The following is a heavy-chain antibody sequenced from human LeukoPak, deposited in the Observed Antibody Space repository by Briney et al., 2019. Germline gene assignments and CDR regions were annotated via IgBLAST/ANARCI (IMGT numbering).Heavy chain of an antibody. Sequence: PGESLRLSCAASGFTFSTYAMSWVRQAPGKGLEWVSAISSSGGSTYYADSVKGRFTISRDNSKNTLYLQMNSLRAEDTAVYYCAKYCGYSSSWYKLGFDYWGQGTLVTVSS. CDR3: AKYCGYSSSWYKLGFDY. CDR1: GFTFSTYA. D-gene: IGHD6-13*01. CDR2: ISSSGGST. J-gene: IGHJ4*02. V-gene: IGHV3-23*01.